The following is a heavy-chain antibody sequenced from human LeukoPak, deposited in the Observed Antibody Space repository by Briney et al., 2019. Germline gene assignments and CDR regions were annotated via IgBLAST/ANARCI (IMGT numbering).Heavy chain of an antibody. CDR2: VSTSGST. V-gene: IGHV4-61*02. CDR3: ARAVLEWCAFDY. CDR1: GGTISSVSYY. J-gene: IGHJ4*02. D-gene: IGHD3-3*01. Sequence: PSQTLSLTCTVSGGTISSVSYYWSWIRQPPGQGLEWNVRVSTSGSTNSNPSLKSRVTISVDTSKNQFSLKLSSVTAADTAVYYCARAVLEWCAFDYWGQGTLVTVSS.